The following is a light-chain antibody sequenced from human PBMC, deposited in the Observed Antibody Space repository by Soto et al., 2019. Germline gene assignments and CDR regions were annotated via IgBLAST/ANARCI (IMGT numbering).Light chain of an antibody. J-gene: IGKJ1*01. CDR3: PQSSSTPT. Sequence: DIQMTQSPSSLSASVGDRVTITCRASQSSSSYLNWYQQKPGKAPKLLIYAASSLQSGVPSRFSGSGSGSDFTLTISSLQPEDFATYYCPQSSSTPTFGQETKVEI. CDR2: AAS. CDR1: QSSSSY. V-gene: IGKV1-39*01.